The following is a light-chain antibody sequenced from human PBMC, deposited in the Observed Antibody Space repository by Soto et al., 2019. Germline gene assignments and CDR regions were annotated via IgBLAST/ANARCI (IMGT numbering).Light chain of an antibody. J-gene: IGKJ4*01. Sequence: DTQMTQSPSSVSASVGDRVTITCRASQGVNAWLAWYQKKPGKAPELLIYEASTLHSGVPSRFSGSGSGTDFTLTISSLQPEDFATYYCQQANSFPLTFCGGNKVEVQ. V-gene: IGKV1-12*01. CDR3: QQANSFPLT. CDR1: QGVNAW. CDR2: EAS.